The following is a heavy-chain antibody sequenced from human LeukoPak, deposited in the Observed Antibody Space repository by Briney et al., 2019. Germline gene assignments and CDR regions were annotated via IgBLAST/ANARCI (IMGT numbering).Heavy chain of an antibody. J-gene: IGHJ5*02. CDR3: ATHYGDYLP. Sequence: ASVKVSCKASGYTFTSYYMHWVRQAPGQGLEWMGIINPSGGSTSYAQKFQDGVTMTRDMSTSTVYMELSSLRSEDTAVYYCATHYGDYLPWGQGTLVTVSS. D-gene: IGHD4-17*01. CDR2: INPSGGST. V-gene: IGHV1-46*01. CDR1: GYTFTSYY.